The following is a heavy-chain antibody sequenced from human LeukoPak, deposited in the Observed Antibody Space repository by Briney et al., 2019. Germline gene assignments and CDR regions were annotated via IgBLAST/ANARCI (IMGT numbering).Heavy chain of an antibody. CDR1: GYSISSGYY. V-gene: IGHV4-38-2*01. Sequence: SETLSLTCAVSGYSISSGYYWGWIRQPPGKGLEWIGSIYHSGSTYYNPSLKSRVTISVDTSKNQFSLKLSSVPAADTAVYYCASGIRGPERYWGQGTLVTVSS. D-gene: IGHD1-1*01. CDR3: ASGIRGPERY. CDR2: IYHSGST. J-gene: IGHJ4*02.